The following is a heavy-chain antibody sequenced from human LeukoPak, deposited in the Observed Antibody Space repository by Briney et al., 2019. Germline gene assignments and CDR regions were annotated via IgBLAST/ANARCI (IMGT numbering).Heavy chain of an antibody. CDR1: GDSISSSSYY. D-gene: IGHD5-18*01. CDR2: IYYSGST. CDR3: ARDVRIQLWLYFDY. Sequence: SETLSLTCSVSGDSISSSSYYWGWIRQPPGKGLEWIGSIYYSGSTYYNPSLKSRVTISVDTSKNQFSLKLSSVTAADTAVYYCARDVRIQLWLYFDYWGQGTLVTVSS. V-gene: IGHV4-39*07. J-gene: IGHJ4*02.